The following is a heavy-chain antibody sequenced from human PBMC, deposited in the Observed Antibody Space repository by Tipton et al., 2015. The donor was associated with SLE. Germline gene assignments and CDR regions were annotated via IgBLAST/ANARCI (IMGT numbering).Heavy chain of an antibody. V-gene: IGHV4-31*03. D-gene: IGHD5-12*01. J-gene: IGHJ4*02. CDR1: GGSISSDDYY. CDR2: TSKSGST. CDR3: ARGGVGRYDYFDF. Sequence: LRLSCTVSGGSISSDDYYWTWIRQHPGKGLEWIGYTSKSGSTYYTPSLKSRVTISVDTSKNQFSLKLTSVTAADTAVYYCARGGVGRYDYFDFWGQRTLVPVSS.